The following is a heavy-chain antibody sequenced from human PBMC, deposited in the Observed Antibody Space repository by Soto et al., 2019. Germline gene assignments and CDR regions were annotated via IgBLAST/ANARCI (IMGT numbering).Heavy chain of an antibody. D-gene: IGHD3-3*01. Sequence: PGESLKISCKGSGYSFTSYWIGWVRQMPGKGLEWMGIIYPGDSDTRYSPSFQGQVTISADKSISTAYLQWSSLKASDTAMYYCARAYTAEGITIFGVVTRNYYYYGMDVWGQGTTVTVSS. V-gene: IGHV5-51*01. CDR2: IYPGDSDT. CDR1: GYSFTSYW. CDR3: ARAYTAEGITIFGVVTRNYYYYGMDV. J-gene: IGHJ6*02.